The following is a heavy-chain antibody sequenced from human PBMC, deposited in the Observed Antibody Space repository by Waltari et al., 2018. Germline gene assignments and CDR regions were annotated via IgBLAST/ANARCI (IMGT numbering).Heavy chain of an antibody. CDR1: GGSFSGYY. CDR2: INHSGST. CDR3: ARGPKYGSGSLVAYFDY. V-gene: IGHV4-34*01. D-gene: IGHD3-10*01. Sequence: QVQLQQWGAGLLKPSETLSLTCAVYGGSFSGYYWSWIRQPPGKGLEGIGEINHSGSTNYNPSLKSRVTISVDTSKNQFSLKLSSVTAADTAVYYCARGPKYGSGSLVAYFDYWGQGTLVTVSS. J-gene: IGHJ4*02.